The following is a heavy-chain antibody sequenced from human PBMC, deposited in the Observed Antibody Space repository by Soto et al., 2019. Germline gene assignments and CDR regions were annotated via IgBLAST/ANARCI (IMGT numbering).Heavy chain of an antibody. J-gene: IGHJ4*02. CDR2: INHSGST. CDR3: ARGRNPSHAGSKTLYYFDY. CDR1: GGSFSGYY. V-gene: IGHV4-34*01. D-gene: IGHD3-10*01. Sequence: QVQLQQWGAGLLKPSETLSLTCAVYGGSFSGYYWSWIRQPPGKGLEWIGEINHSGSTNYNPSLKSRVTISVDTSKNQFSLKLSSVTAADTAVYYCARGRNPSHAGSKTLYYFDYWGQGTLVTVSS.